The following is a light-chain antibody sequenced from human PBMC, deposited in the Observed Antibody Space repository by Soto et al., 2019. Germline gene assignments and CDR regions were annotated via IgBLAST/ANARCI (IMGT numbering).Light chain of an antibody. CDR3: SSYTSSSTLYV. V-gene: IGLV2-14*02. Sequence: QSALAQPASVSGSPGQSIAISCAGTSNDVGSYNLVSWYQHHPGKAPKLMIYGGSKRPSGVSNRFSGSKSGNTASLTISGLQAEDEADYYCSSYTSSSTLYVFGTGTKVTVL. J-gene: IGLJ1*01. CDR1: SNDVGSYNL. CDR2: GGS.